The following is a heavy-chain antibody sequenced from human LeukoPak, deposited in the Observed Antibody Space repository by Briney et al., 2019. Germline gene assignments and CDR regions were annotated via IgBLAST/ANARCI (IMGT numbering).Heavy chain of an antibody. CDR1: GGSITNYY. CDR3: ARLGENYYDSSGYWS. CDR2: VFHIGET. D-gene: IGHD3-22*01. V-gene: IGHV4-59*08. J-gene: IGHJ4*02. Sequence: PSETLSLTCTVSGGSITNYYWNWIRQPPGKGLEWIGYVFHIGETSYNPSLKSRIIISVDTPKNQFSLKLSSVTAADTAVYYCARLGENYYDSSGYWSWGQGTLVTVSS.